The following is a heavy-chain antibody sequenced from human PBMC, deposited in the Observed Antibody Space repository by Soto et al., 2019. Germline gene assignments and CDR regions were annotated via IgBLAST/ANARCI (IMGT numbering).Heavy chain of an antibody. J-gene: IGHJ4*02. CDR2: IIPILGIA. CDR1: GGTFSSYT. Sequence: QVQLVQSGAEVKKPGSSVKVSCKASGGTFSSYTISWVRQAPGQGLEWMRRIIPILGIANYAQKFQGRVTITADKSTSTAYMELSSLRSEDTAVYYCAAPVNDCSGGSCYVQYYFDYWGQGTLVTVSS. D-gene: IGHD2-15*01. CDR3: AAPVNDCSGGSCYVQYYFDY. V-gene: IGHV1-69*02.